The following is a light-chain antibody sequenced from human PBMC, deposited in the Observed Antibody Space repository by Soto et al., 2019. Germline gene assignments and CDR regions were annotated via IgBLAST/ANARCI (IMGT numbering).Light chain of an antibody. CDR3: QQRSSWPRIT. J-gene: IGKJ5*01. CDR1: QSVRSY. V-gene: IGKV3-11*01. Sequence: ESMLTQSPATLSLSPGERATLSCRASQSVRSYLAWYQQKPGQAPRLLIYDASNRAPGIPARFSGSGSGTDSTLTISSLEPDDFAVYYCQQRSSWPRITFGQGTRLEIK. CDR2: DAS.